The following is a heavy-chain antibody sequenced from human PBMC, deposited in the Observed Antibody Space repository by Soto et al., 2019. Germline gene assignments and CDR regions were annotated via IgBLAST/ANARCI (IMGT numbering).Heavy chain of an antibody. CDR3: ARDPIAAAGEEYNWFDP. Sequence: GASVKVSCKASGYTFTSYCISWVLEAPGEGLEWMGWISAYNGNTNYAQKLQGRVTMTTDTSTSTAYMELRSLRSDDTAVYYCARDPIAAAGEEYNWFDPWGQGTLVTAPQ. D-gene: IGHD6-13*01. CDR2: ISAYNGNT. J-gene: IGHJ5*02. CDR1: GYTFTSYC. V-gene: IGHV1-18*01.